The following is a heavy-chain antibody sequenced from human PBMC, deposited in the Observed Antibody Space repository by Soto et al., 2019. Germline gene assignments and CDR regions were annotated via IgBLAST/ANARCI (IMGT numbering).Heavy chain of an antibody. D-gene: IGHD5-18*01. Sequence: QVQLVESGGGVVQPGRSLRLSCAASGFTFSSYAMHWVRQAPGKGLEWVAVISYDGSNKYYADSVKGRFTISRDNSKNTLYLQMKSVNAEETDVYDCVRDHIVGRIQLWLFNYWGQGTLVTVSS. J-gene: IGHJ4*02. CDR3: VRDHIVGRIQLWLFNY. V-gene: IGHV3-30-3*01. CDR2: ISYDGSNK. CDR1: GFTFSSYA.